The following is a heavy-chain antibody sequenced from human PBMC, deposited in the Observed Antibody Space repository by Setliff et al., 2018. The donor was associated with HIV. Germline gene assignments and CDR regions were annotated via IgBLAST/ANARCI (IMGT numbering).Heavy chain of an antibody. CDR1: GLTFSMST. D-gene: IGHD1-26*01. Sequence: GGSLRLSCEASGLTFSMSTFHWVRQAPGKGLEYVSAITHDGAKTYYADSVKGRFTISRDNSKNMVYLQMGSLRVEDMAVYHCARGTPRGSYGYWGQGTPVTVS. J-gene: IGHJ4*02. CDR2: ITHDGAKT. V-gene: IGHV3-64*02. CDR3: ARGTPRGSYGY.